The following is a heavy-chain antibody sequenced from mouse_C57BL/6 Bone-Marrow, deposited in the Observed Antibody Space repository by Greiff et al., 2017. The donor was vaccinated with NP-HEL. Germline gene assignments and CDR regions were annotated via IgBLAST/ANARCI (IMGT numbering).Heavy chain of an antibody. Sequence: QVHVKQSGAELARPGASVKLSCKASGYTFTSYGISWVKQRTGQGLEWIGEIYPRSGNTYYNEKFKGKATLTADKSSSTAYMELRSLTSEDSAVYFCARCYYGSRLFFDYWGQGTTLTVSS. J-gene: IGHJ2*01. V-gene: IGHV1-81*01. CDR2: IYPRSGNT. CDR3: ARCYYGSRLFFDY. CDR1: GYTFTSYG. D-gene: IGHD1-1*01.